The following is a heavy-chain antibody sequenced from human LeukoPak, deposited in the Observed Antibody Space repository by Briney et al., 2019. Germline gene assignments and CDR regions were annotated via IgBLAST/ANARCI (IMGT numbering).Heavy chain of an antibody. CDR1: GFTFSSYS. CDR3: AKVRDSSGYVTFDY. CDR2: ISSTSSYI. V-gene: IGHV3-21*04. D-gene: IGHD3-22*01. Sequence: PGGSRRLSCAASGFTFSSYSLNWVRQAPGKGLEWVPSISSTSSYIYYADSVKGRFTISRDNSKNTLYLQMNSLRAEDTAVYYCAKVRDSSGYVTFDYWGQGTLVTVSS. J-gene: IGHJ4*02.